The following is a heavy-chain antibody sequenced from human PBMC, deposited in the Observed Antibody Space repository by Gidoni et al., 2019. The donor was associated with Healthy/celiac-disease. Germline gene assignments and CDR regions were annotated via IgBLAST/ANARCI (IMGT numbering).Heavy chain of an antibody. J-gene: IGHJ4*02. CDR3: ATVSYYTVTPPYFDY. V-gene: IGHV1-24*01. Sequence: EWMGGFDPEDGETIYAQKFQGRVTMTEDTSTDTAYMELSSLRSEDTAVYYCATVSYYTVTPPYFDYWGQGTLVTVSS. CDR2: FDPEDGET. D-gene: IGHD4-17*01.